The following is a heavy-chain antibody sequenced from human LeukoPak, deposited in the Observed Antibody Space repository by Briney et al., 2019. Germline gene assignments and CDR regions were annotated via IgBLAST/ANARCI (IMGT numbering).Heavy chain of an antibody. J-gene: IGHJ4*02. CDR2: ISSSSSHA. Sequence: PGGSLRLSCAASGLTFSDYYMSWIRQAPGKGLEWVSYISSSSSHANYADSVKGRFTISRDNAKNSLYLQMNSLRAEDTAVYYCARLNDSGSNYCDYWGQGTLATVSP. CDR3: ARLNDSGSNYCDY. D-gene: IGHD3-10*01. CDR1: GLTFSDYY. V-gene: IGHV3-11*03.